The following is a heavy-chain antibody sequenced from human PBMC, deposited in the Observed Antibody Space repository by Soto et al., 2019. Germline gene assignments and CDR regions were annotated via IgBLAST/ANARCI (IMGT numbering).Heavy chain of an antibody. CDR1: GFTFSSYS. J-gene: IGHJ4*02. Sequence: AGGSLRLSCAASGFTFSSYSMNWVRQAPGKGLEWVSSISSSSSYIYYADSVKGRFTISRDNAKNSLYLQMNSLRAEDTAVYYCARDFSNYYDSSGPIPTFDYWGQGTLVTVSS. D-gene: IGHD3-22*01. CDR2: ISSSSSYI. V-gene: IGHV3-21*01. CDR3: ARDFSNYYDSSGPIPTFDY.